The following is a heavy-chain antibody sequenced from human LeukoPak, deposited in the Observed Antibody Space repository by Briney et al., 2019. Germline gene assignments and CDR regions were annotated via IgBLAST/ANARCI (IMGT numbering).Heavy chain of an antibody. CDR3: ARVTSGLDY. V-gene: IGHV3-7*01. CDR2: INQDGSEK. CDR1: GFTSSGYW. Sequence: PGGSLRLSCAASGFTSSGYWMSWVRQAPGKGLEWVANINQDGSEKYYVDSVKGRFTRSRDNAKNSLYLQMNSLRVEDTAVYYCARVTSGLDYWGQGTPVTVSS. J-gene: IGHJ4*02.